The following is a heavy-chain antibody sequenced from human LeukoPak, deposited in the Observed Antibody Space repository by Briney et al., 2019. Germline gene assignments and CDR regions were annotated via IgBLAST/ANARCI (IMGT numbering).Heavy chain of an antibody. V-gene: IGHV1-69*05. CDR2: IIPIFGTA. D-gene: IGHD3-22*01. Sequence: ASVKVSCKASGCTFSSYAISWVRQAPGQGLEWMGGIIPIFGTANYAQKFQGRVTITTDESTSTAYMELSSLRSEDTAVYYCARMYYYDSSAYFDYWGQGTLVTVSS. J-gene: IGHJ4*02. CDR3: ARMYYYDSSAYFDY. CDR1: GCTFSSYA.